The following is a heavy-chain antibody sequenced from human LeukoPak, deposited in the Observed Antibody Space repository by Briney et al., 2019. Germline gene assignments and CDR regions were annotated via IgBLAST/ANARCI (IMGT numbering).Heavy chain of an antibody. Sequence: ASVKASCKASGYTFTSYGISWVRQAPGQGLEWMGWISAYNGNTNYAQKLQGRVTMTTDTSTSTAYMELRSLRSDDTAVYYCARVLGPLGYYYYIDVWGKGTTVTVSS. J-gene: IGHJ6*03. D-gene: IGHD7-27*01. CDR3: ARVLGPLGYYYYIDV. V-gene: IGHV1-18*01. CDR1: GYTFTSYG. CDR2: ISAYNGNT.